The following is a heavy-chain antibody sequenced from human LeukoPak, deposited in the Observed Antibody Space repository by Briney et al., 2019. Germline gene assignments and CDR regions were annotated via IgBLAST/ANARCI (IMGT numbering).Heavy chain of an antibody. J-gene: IGHJ4*02. CDR2: ISYDGSNK. CDR1: GFTFSSYA. V-gene: IGHV3-30-3*01. CDR3: ASDMSYSGYYIDY. Sequence: PGGSLRLSCAASGFTFSSYAMHWVRQAPGKGLEWVALISYDGSNKYYADSVKGRFTISRDNSKTTLYLQMNSLRAEDTAVYYCASDMSYSGYYIDYWGQGTLVTVSS. D-gene: IGHD3-3*01.